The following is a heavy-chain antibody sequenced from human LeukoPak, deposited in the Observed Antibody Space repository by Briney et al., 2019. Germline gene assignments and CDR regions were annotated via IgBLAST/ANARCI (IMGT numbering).Heavy chain of an antibody. Sequence: SETLSLTCTVSGGSISSSSYYWGWLRQPPGKGLEWIGSIYYSGSTYCNPSLKSRVTISVDTSKNQFSLKLSSVTAADTAVYDCARHPHPNSSSGLDVPYWGRGTLVTVSS. J-gene: IGHJ4*02. CDR2: IYYSGST. CDR3: ARHPHPNSSSGLDVPY. CDR1: GGSISSSSYY. V-gene: IGHV4-39*01. D-gene: IGHD6-6*01.